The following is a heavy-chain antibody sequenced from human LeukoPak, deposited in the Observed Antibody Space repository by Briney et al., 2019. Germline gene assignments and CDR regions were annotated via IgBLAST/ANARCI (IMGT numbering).Heavy chain of an antibody. CDR1: GFTFSSCA. CDR3: AKGGDILTGYYNYYYYYYMDV. J-gene: IGHJ6*03. CDR2: ISGSGGST. D-gene: IGHD3-9*01. V-gene: IGHV3-23*01. Sequence: GGSLRLSCAASGFTFSSCAMSWVRQAPGKGLEWVSAISGSGGSTYYADSVKGRFTISRDNSKNTLYLQMNSLRAEDTAVYYCAKGGDILTGYYNYYYYYYMDVWGKGTTVTVSS.